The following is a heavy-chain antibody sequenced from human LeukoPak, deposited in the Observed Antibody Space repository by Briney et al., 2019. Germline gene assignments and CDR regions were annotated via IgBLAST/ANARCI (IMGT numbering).Heavy chain of an antibody. CDR2: IKQDGSEK. J-gene: IGHJ5*02. D-gene: IGHD6-13*01. Sequence: GGSLRLSCAASGFTFSSNWMSWVRQAPGKGLEWVANIKQDGSEKYYVDSVKGRFTISRDNSKNTLYLQMNSLRAEDTAVYYWAKESGTFPYNWFDPWGQGTLVTVSS. CDR3: AKESGTFPYNWFDP. V-gene: IGHV3-7*03. CDR1: GFTFSSNW.